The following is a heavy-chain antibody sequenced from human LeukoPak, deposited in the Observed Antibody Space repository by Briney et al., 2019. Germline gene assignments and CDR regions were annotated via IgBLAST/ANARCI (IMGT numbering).Heavy chain of an antibody. V-gene: IGHV3-9*01. CDR3: AELGITMIGGV. D-gene: IGHD3-10*02. Sequence: GESLRLSCVASGFTFDDYAMHWVRQAPGKGLEWVSGISWNSGSRGYADSVKGRFTISRDNAKNSLYLQMNSLRAEDTAVYYCAELGITMIGGVWGKGTTVTISS. CDR2: ISWNSGSR. J-gene: IGHJ6*04. CDR1: GFTFDDYA.